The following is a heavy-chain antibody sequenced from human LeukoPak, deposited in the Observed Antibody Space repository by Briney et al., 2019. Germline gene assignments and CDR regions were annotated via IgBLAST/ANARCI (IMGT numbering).Heavy chain of an antibody. V-gene: IGHV5-51*01. D-gene: IGHD3-16*01. CDR2: IYPGDSDT. CDR3: ASARLRDNFDY. J-gene: IGHJ4*02. CDR1: GYSFTSYW. Sequence: GASLKISCKGSGYSFTSYWIGWVRQLPGKGLEWMGIIYPGDSDTRYSPSFQGQVTISADKSISTAYLQWSSLKASDTAMYYCASARLRDNFDYWGQGTLVTVSS.